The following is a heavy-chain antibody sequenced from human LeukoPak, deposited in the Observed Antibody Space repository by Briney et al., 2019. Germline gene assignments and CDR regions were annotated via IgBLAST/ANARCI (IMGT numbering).Heavy chain of an antibody. V-gene: IGHV4-59*01. J-gene: IGHJ6*03. CDR2: IYYSGST. CDR3: ARGTPTPYYYYMDV. Sequence: SETLSLTCAVYGGSFSGYYWSWIRQPPGKGLEWIGYIYYSGSTNYNPSLKSRVTISVDTSKNQFSLKLSSVTAADTAVYYCARGTPTPYYYYMDVWGKGTTVTVSS. CDR1: GGSFSGYY.